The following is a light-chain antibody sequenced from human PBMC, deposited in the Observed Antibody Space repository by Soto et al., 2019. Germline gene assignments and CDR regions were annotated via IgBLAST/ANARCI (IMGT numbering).Light chain of an antibody. Sequence: DIVMTQSPLSLPVTPGEPASISCRSSQSLLHSNGYNYLDWYLQKPGQSPQLLIYLGSNRASGVPDRVSGSGAGTDFTLKISSVEAEDVGVYYCMQALQTPWTFGQGTNVEIK. CDR2: LGS. J-gene: IGKJ1*01. V-gene: IGKV2-28*01. CDR3: MQALQTPWT. CDR1: QSLLHSNGYNY.